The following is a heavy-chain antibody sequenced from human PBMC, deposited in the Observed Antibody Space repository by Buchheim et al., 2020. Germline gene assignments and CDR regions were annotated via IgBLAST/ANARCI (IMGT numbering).Heavy chain of an antibody. V-gene: IGHV3-33*01. J-gene: IGHJ4*02. D-gene: IGHD2-21*01. Sequence: QVQLVESGGGVVQPGRSLRLSCAASGFTFSSYGMHWVRQAPGKGLEWVAVIWYDGSNKYYADSVKGRFTISRDNSKITLYLQMNSLRAEDTAVYYCARAPGLFLHYFDYWGQGTL. CDR1: GFTFSSYG. CDR2: IWYDGSNK. CDR3: ARAPGLFLHYFDY.